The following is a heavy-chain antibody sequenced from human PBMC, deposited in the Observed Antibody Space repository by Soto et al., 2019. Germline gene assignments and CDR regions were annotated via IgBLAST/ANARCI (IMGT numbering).Heavy chain of an antibody. CDR3: ARARAAAGTPWFDP. CDR1: GYTFTGYY. D-gene: IGHD6-13*01. V-gene: IGHV1-2*04. J-gene: IGHJ5*02. Sequence: QVQLVQSGAEVKKPGASVKVSCKASGYTFTGYYMHWVRQAPGQGLEWMGWINPNSGGTNYAQKYQGWVTMTRDTSISTAYMELSRLRSDDTAVYYCARARAAAGTPWFDPWGQGTLVTVSS. CDR2: INPNSGGT.